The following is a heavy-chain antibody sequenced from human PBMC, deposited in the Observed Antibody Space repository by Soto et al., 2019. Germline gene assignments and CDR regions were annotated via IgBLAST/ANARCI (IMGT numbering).Heavy chain of an antibody. V-gene: IGHV4-30-2*01. D-gene: IGHD1-26*01. CDR3: AGGGLGEDAFDS. CDR2: IYHSGST. CDR1: GGSISSGGYS. J-gene: IGHJ3*02. Sequence: PSETLSLTCTVSGGSISSGGYSWSWIRQPPGKGLEWIGYIYHSGSTYYNPSLKSRVTISVDRSKNQFSLKLSSVTAADTAVYSCAGGGLGEDAFDSWGQGTMVTVSS.